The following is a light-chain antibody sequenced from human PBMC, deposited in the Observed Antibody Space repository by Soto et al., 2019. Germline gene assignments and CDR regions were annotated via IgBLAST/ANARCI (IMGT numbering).Light chain of an antibody. CDR3: SSYVGDSAVA. J-gene: IGLJ2*01. Sequence: QSVLTQPASVSGSPGQSITISCTGTSSDIGNYVSWYQQHPGKAPKVIIYEGSERPSGVSKRFSGSKSGNTASLTISGLQAEDEADYYCSSYVGDSAVAFGGGTKLTVL. V-gene: IGLV2-23*01. CDR2: EGS. CDR1: SSDIGNY.